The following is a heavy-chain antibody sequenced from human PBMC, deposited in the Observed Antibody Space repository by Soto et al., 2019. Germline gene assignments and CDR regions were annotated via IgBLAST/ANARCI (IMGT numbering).Heavy chain of an antibody. V-gene: IGHV1-3*01. J-gene: IGHJ6*03. D-gene: IGHD7-27*01. CDR1: GYAFTSYA. Sequence: ASVKVCCKASGYAFTSYAMRWVRQAPGQRLEWMGWINAGNGNTKYSQKFQGRVTITRDTSASTAYMELSSLRSEDTAVYYCARTGAYGYYYMDVWGKGTTVTVSS. CDR3: ARTGAYGYYYMDV. CDR2: INAGNGNT.